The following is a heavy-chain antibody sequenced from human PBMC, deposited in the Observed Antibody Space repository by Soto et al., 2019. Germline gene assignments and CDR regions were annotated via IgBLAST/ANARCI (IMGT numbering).Heavy chain of an antibody. V-gene: IGHV3-30-3*01. CDR2: ISYDGSNK. Sequence: QVQLVESGGGVVQPGRSLRLSCAASGFTFSSYAMHWVRQAPGKGLEWVAVISYDGSNKYYADSVKGRFTISRDNSKNKLYLEMNSLRAGDTAVYFFAGVVWGYNCCWLWVDYWGQGSLVTVSS. CDR3: AGVVWGYNCCWLWVDY. J-gene: IGHJ4*02. D-gene: IGHD1-20*01. CDR1: GFTFSSYA.